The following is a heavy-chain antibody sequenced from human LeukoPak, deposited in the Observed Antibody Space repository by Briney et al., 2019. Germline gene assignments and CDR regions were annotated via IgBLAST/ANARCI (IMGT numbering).Heavy chain of an antibody. CDR1: GFTLSSYA. V-gene: IGHV3-23*01. CDR3: AKGSNNYPDNFDY. CDR2: ISGSGGST. D-gene: IGHD1-1*01. Sequence: GESLRLSCAASGFTLSSYAMSWVRQAPGKGLEWVSGISGSGGSTYYAESVKGRCTISRDNSKKTLFLQMNSLRAEDTAVYYSAKGSNNYPDNFDYWGQGTLVTVSS. J-gene: IGHJ4*02.